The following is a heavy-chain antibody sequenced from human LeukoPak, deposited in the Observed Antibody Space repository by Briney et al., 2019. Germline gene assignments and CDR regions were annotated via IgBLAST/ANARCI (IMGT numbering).Heavy chain of an antibody. CDR3: AKTYCSSTSCPGMDV. CDR1: GFTFSSYA. J-gene: IGHJ6*04. V-gene: IGHV3-23*01. Sequence: GGSLRLSCAASGFTFSSYAMSWVRQAPGKGLEWVSAISGSGGSTYYADSVKGRFTISRDNSKNTLYLRMNSLRAEDTAVYYCAKTYCSSTSCPGMDVWGKGTTVTVSS. CDR2: ISGSGGST. D-gene: IGHD2-2*01.